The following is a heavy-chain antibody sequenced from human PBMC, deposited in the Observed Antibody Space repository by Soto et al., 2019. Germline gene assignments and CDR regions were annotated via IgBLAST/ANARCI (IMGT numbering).Heavy chain of an antibody. J-gene: IGHJ4*02. CDR2: ITSSSSYI. CDR1: GFSFSSYS. CDR3: ARERPXPGDYDGH. V-gene: IGHV3-21*01. Sequence: SGGSLRLSCAASGFSFSSYSMNWVRQAPGKGLEWVSSITSSSSYIFYADAVKGRFAISRDNAKNSLYLQMNSLRGEDTAVYYCARERPXPGDYDGHWGQGT. D-gene: IGHD4-17*01.